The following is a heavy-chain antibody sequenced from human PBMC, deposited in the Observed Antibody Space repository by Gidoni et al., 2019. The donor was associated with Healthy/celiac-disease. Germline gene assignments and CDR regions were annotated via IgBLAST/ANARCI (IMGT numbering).Heavy chain of an antibody. Sequence: EVQLLESGGGLVQPGGSLRLPCPASAFTFSSYAMSWVRQAPGKGLEWVAAISGSGGSTYYADSVKGRFTISRDNSKNTLYLQMNSLRAEDTAVYYCAKDRVGPIAAARSYFDLWGRGTLVTVSS. J-gene: IGHJ2*01. CDR2: ISGSGGST. CDR3: AKDRVGPIAAARSYFDL. V-gene: IGHV3-23*01. CDR1: AFTFSSYA. D-gene: IGHD6-13*01.